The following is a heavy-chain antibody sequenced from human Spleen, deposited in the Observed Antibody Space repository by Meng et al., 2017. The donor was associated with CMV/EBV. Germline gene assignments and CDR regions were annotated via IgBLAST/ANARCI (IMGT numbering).Heavy chain of an antibody. CDR2: INPNSGGT. V-gene: IGHV1-2*02. J-gene: IGHJ4*02. CDR3: AGGSSNWGSG. CDR1: GYTFTGHF. Sequence: ASVKVSCKASGYTFTGHFMHWVRQAPGQGLEWMGWINPNSGGTNYAQKFQGRVTMTRDTSISTAYMELSRLRSDDTAVYYCAGGSSNWGSGWGQGTLVTVSS. D-gene: IGHD7-27*01.